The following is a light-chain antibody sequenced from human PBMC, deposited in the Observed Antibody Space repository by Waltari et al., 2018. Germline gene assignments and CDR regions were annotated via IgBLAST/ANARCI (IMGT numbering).Light chain of an antibody. V-gene: IGLV2-23*02. CDR3: SSYAGSSKGV. J-gene: IGLJ2*01. CDR2: AVS. CDR1: SSDVGNFNR. Sequence: QSALTQPASVSGSPGQPITIPGTGTSSDVGNFNRVSWYQQHPGTAPKLMIFAVSKRPSGVSDRFSGSKSGDMASLTISGLQPEDEAEYFCSSYAGSSKGVFGGGTKVTVL.